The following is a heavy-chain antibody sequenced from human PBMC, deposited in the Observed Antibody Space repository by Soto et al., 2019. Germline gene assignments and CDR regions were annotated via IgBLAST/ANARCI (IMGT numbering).Heavy chain of an antibody. Sequence: PSETLSLTCIVSGGSISNYYWSLIRQPPGKGLEWIGYIYYSGSTNYNPSLTSRVTISVDTSKNQFSLKLSSVTAADTAVYYCARHRYSYGVYYFDYWGQGTLVTVSS. CDR2: IYYSGST. V-gene: IGHV4-59*08. D-gene: IGHD5-18*01. CDR3: ARHRYSYGVYYFDY. CDR1: GGSISNYY. J-gene: IGHJ4*02.